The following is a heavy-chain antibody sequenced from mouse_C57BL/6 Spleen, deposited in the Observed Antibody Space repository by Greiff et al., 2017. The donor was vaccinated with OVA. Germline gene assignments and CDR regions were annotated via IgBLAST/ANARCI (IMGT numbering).Heavy chain of an antibody. CDR3: ARGVITTVVATGYYYAMDY. Sequence: QVQLQQSGAELVKPGASVKLSCKASGYTFTSYWMHWVKQRPGRGLEWIGRIDPNSGGTKYNEKFKSKATLTVDKPSSTAYMQLSSLTSEDSAVYYCARGVITTVVATGYYYAMDYWGQGTSVTVSS. CDR1: GYTFTSYW. V-gene: IGHV1-72*01. CDR2: IDPNSGGT. J-gene: IGHJ4*01. D-gene: IGHD1-1*01.